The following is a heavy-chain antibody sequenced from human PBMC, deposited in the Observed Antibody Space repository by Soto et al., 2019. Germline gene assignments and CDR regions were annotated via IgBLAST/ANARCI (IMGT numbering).Heavy chain of an antibody. CDR2: IIPIFGTA. J-gene: IGHJ4*02. CDR3: ARPRGYSGYGTFDY. D-gene: IGHD5-12*01. V-gene: IGHV1-69*13. CDR1: GGTFSSYA. Sequence: SVKVSCKASGGTFSSYALSWVRQAPGQGLEWMGGIIPIFGTANYAQKFQGRVTITADESTSTAYMELSSLRSEDTAVYYCARPRGYSGYGTFDYWGQGTLVTVSS.